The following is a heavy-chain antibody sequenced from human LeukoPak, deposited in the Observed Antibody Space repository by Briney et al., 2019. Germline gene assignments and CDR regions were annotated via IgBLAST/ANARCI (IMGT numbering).Heavy chain of an antibody. J-gene: IGHJ6*02. CDR2: IYTSGST. CDR3: AREDWNYGGYYYGMTS. CDR1: GGSISSGSYY. D-gene: IGHD1-7*01. V-gene: IGHV4-61*02. Sequence: SQTLSLTCTVSGGSISSGSYYWSWIRQPAGKGLEWIGRIYTSGSTNYNPSLKSRVTISVDTSKNQFSLKLSSVTAADTAVYYCAREDWNYGGYYYGMTSGAKGPRSPSP.